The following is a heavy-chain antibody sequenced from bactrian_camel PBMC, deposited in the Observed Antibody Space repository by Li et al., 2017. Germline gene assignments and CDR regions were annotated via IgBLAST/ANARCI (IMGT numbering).Heavy chain of an antibody. CDR2: IDAHGGP. Sequence: HVQLVESGGGSVQAGGSLRLSCAASGYTSGSYCMGWFRQAPGKEREAVAAIDAHGGPSYANSVKGRFTVSKDNTNNTLWLQMNNLKPEDTAMYYCAAGQNAGPWLPSLATSYHTWGQGTQVTVS. CDR1: GYTSGSYC. J-gene: IGHJ4*01. CDR3: AAGQNAGPWLPSLATSYHT. V-gene: IGHV3S55*01. D-gene: IGHD1*01.